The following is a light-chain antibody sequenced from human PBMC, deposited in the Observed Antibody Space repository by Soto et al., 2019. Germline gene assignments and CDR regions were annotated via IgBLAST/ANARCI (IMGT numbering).Light chain of an antibody. CDR1: PSISSW. CDR2: KAS. V-gene: IGKV1-5*03. Sequence: DIQMTQSPSTLSASVGDGVTITCRASPSISSWLAWYQLKPGKAPKLLIYKASSLQSGVPSRFSGSGSGTEFTLTISSLQPDDSATYYCQHYNSYPYIFGQGTKLEIK. J-gene: IGKJ2*01. CDR3: QHYNSYPYI.